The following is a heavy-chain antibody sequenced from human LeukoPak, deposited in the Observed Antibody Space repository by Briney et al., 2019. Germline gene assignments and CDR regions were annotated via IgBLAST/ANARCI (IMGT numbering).Heavy chain of an antibody. CDR1: GASITNYY. J-gene: IGHJ4*02. V-gene: IGHV4-59*12. CDR2: VYYSGST. CDR3: ARQNWYYFDY. D-gene: IGHD1-1*01. Sequence: SETLSLTCTVSGASITNYYWGWIRQPPGKGLEWIGYVYYSGSTDYNPSLKSRVTMSVDTSKSQFSLKLNSVTAADTAVYYCARQNWYYFDYWGQGALVTVSS.